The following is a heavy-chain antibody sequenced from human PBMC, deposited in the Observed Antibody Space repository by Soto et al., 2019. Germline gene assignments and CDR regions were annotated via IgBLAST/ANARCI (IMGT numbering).Heavy chain of an antibody. J-gene: IGHJ6*02. D-gene: IGHD1-26*01. CDR1: GFTFGNYA. Sequence: GGSLRLSCAASGFTFGNYAMTWVRQAPGTGLEWVSVISGSGGSTYYADSVKDRFTISRDNSKNILFLQMNSLRAEDTAVYYCARDHPGGSYAEQYYYTGMDVWGQGTTVTVSS. V-gene: IGHV3-23*01. CDR2: ISGSGGST. CDR3: ARDHPGGSYAEQYYYTGMDV.